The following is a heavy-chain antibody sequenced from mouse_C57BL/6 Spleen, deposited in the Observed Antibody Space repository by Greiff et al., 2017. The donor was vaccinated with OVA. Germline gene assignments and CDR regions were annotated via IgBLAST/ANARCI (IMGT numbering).Heavy chain of an antibody. J-gene: IGHJ2*01. CDR3: ARSEYDYDDFDY. CDR1: GYTFTDYN. Sequence: EVQLQESGPELVKPGASVKMSCKASGYTFTDYNMHWVKQSPGKSLEWIGYINPNNGGTSYNQKFKGKATLTVNKSSSTAYMELRSLTSEDSAVYYCARSEYDYDDFDYWGQGTTLTVSS. CDR2: INPNNGGT. V-gene: IGHV1-22*01. D-gene: IGHD2-4*01.